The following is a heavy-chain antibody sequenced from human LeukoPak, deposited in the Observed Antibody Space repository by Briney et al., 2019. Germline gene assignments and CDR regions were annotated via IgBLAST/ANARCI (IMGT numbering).Heavy chain of an antibody. CDR3: ARAEGSGSSFDY. CDR1: GFTFNTYA. V-gene: IGHV3-23*01. Sequence: GSLRLSCAASGFTFNTYAMTWVRQAPGKGLEWVSSIIGIGGSTYYADSVKGRFTISRDNSKNSLYLQMNSLRVEDTAVYYCARAEGSGSSFDYWGQVTLVTVSS. J-gene: IGHJ4*02. D-gene: IGHD3-10*01. CDR2: IIGIGGST.